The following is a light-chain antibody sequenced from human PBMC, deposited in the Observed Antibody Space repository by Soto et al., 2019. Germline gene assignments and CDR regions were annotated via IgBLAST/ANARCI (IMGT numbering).Light chain of an antibody. CDR2: EVS. V-gene: IGLV2-14*01. J-gene: IGLJ1*01. Sequence: QSAPTQPASVSGSPGQSITISCTGTSSDVGGYNYVSWYQQHPGKAPKLIIYEVSNRPSGVSNRCSGSKSGNTASLTISGLQAEDEADYYCSSYTSSSTRVFGTGTKLTVL. CDR3: SSYTSSSTRV. CDR1: SSDVGGYNY.